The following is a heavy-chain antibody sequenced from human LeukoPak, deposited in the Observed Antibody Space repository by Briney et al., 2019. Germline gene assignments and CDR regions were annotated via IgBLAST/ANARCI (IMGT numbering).Heavy chain of an antibody. D-gene: IGHD3-10*01. CDR2: IYPADSNS. V-gene: IGHV5-51*01. CDR1: GYSFTSYW. Sequence: GESLKISCKGSGYSFTSYWIGWVRQMPGKGLEWMGIIYPADSNSRYSPSFRGQVTISADKSTSTAYLQWSSLKASDTAMYYCARHNASGNFFDFWGQGTLVTVSS. J-gene: IGHJ4*02. CDR3: ARHNASGNFFDF.